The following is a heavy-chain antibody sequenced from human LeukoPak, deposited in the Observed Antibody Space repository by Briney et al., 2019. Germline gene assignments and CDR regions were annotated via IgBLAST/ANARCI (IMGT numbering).Heavy chain of an antibody. CDR3: ARHEVALSG. D-gene: IGHD3-3*02. J-gene: IGHJ4*02. CDR2: IYPGDSDT. V-gene: IGHV5-51*02. Sequence: FEWMGIIYPGDSDTRYTPSFQGQVTISADKSISTAYLQWSSLKASDTAMYYCARHEVALSGWGQGTLVTVSS.